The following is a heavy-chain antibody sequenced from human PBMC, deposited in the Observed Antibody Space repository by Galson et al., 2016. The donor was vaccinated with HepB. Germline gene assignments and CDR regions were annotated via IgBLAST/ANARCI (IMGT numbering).Heavy chain of an antibody. CDR3: VRDGFRYLSGGTAFDY. CDR1: RFTFSNFG. D-gene: IGHD1-26*01. J-gene: IGHJ4*02. Sequence: SLRLSCAASRFTFSNFGMNWFRQAPGKGLEWVSGVSDTGTTYYANYVKGRFTISRENSKTTLYLQLNSLRAEDTAVYHCVRDGFRYLSGGTAFDYWGQGALVIVSA. V-gene: IGHV3-23*01. CDR2: VSDTGTT.